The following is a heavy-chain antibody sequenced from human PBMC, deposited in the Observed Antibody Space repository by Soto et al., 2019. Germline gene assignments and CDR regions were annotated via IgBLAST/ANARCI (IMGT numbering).Heavy chain of an antibody. J-gene: IGHJ6*02. D-gene: IGHD3-22*01. CDR1: GGSFSGYY. V-gene: IGHV4-34*01. CDR3: ARGGTGRSRGYYYRGQLQSPPPRRVNYYYGMDV. Sequence: SETLSLICAVYGGSFSGYYWSWIRQPPWKGLEWIGEINHSGSTNYNPSLKSRVTISVDTSKNQFSLKLSSVTAADTAVYYCARGGTGRSRGYYYRGQLQSPPPRRVNYYYGMDVWGQGTTVTVSS. CDR2: INHSGST.